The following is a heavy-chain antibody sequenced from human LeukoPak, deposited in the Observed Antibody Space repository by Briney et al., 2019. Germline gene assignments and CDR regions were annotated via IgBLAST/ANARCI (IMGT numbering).Heavy chain of an antibody. Sequence: VKPSETLSLTCTVSGYSISSGYYWGWIRQPPGRGLEWIGSIYHSGSTYYNPSLKSRVTISVDTSKNQFSLKLSSVTAADTAVYSCASNSDLYWYFDLWGRGTLVTVSS. CDR1: GYSISSGYY. CDR2: IYHSGST. D-gene: IGHD2/OR15-2a*01. CDR3: ASNSDLYWYFDL. J-gene: IGHJ2*01. V-gene: IGHV4-38-2*02.